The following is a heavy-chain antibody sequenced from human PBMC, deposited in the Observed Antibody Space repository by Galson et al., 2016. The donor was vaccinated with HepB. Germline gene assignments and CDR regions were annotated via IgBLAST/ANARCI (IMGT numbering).Heavy chain of an antibody. D-gene: IGHD6-19*01. J-gene: IGHJ4*02. V-gene: IGHV3-30*04. CDR3: ARIGLGYSSSLPDY. Sequence: CAASGFTFSTYGIHWVRQAPGKGLEWVAAISYDGSNRLHADSVKGRFTISRDNTMNTLFLQMNSLRVEDTVVYYCARIGLGYSSSLPDYWGQGTLVTVSS. CDR2: ISYDGSNR. CDR1: GFTFSTYG.